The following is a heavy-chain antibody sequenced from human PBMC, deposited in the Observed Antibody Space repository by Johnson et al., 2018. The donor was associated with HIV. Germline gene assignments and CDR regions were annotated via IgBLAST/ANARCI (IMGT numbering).Heavy chain of an antibody. CDR2: ISSSGSTI. D-gene: IGHD2-15*01. J-gene: IGHJ3*02. CDR1: GFTFSDYY. V-gene: IGHV3-11*04. CDR3: ARAWSLGAFDI. Sequence: VQLVESGGGLVKPGGSLRLSCVASGFTFSDYYMSWIRQAPGKGLEWVSYISSSGSTIYYADSVKGRFTISRDNAQTALYLQMNSLRAEDTAVYYCARAWSLGAFDIWGQGTMVTVSS.